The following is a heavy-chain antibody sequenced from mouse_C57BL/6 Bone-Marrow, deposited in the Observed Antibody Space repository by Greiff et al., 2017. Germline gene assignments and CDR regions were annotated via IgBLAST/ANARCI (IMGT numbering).Heavy chain of an antibody. Sequence: VQLQQSGAELVRPGASVKLSCTASGFNIKDDYLHWVKQRPEQGLEWIGWIDPENGDTEYASKFQGKATITADTSSNTAYLQLSSLTSEDTAVYYCTPKYSLDYWGQGTTLTVSS. J-gene: IGHJ2*01. V-gene: IGHV14-4*01. CDR2: IDPENGDT. CDR1: GFNIKDDY. D-gene: IGHD5-1*01. CDR3: TPKYSLDY.